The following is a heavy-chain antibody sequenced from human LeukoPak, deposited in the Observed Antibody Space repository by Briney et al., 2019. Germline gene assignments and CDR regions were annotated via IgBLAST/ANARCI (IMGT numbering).Heavy chain of an antibody. CDR2: IYYSGST. V-gene: IGHV4-39*07. Sequence: SETLSLTCTVSGGSISSSSYYWGWIRQPPGKGLEWIGSIYYSGSTYYNPSLKSRVTISVDTSKNQFSLKLSSVTAADTAVYYCARVRPVVMAFDYWGQGTLVTVSS. CDR3: ARVRPVVMAFDY. D-gene: IGHD4-23*01. J-gene: IGHJ4*02. CDR1: GGSISSSSYY.